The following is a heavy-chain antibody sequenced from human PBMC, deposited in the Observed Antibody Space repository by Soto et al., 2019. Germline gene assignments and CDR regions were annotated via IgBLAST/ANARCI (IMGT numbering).Heavy chain of an antibody. CDR1: GGSISSYY. D-gene: IGHD1-26*01. CDR3: ARAWGSYFDY. Sequence: QVQLQESGPGLVKPSETLSLTCTVSGGSISSYYWSWIRQPPGKGLELIGYIYYSGSTNYNPSLKSRVTISVDTSKNQFSLKLSSVTAADTAVYYCARAWGSYFDYWGQGTLVTVSS. V-gene: IGHV4-59*01. CDR2: IYYSGST. J-gene: IGHJ4*02.